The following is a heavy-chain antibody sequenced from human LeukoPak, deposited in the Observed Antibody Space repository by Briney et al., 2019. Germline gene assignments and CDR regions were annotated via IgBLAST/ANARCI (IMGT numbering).Heavy chain of an antibody. J-gene: IGHJ4*02. CDR3: ARVRGSSWYRDSYYFDY. V-gene: IGHV3-30-3*01. D-gene: IGHD6-13*01. CDR1: GFAFSSYA. CDR2: ISYDGSNK. Sequence: GGSLSLSCAASGFAFSSYAMHWVRQALGKGLEWVAVISYDGSNKYYADSVKGRFTISRDNSKNTLYLQMNSLRAEDTAVYYCARVRGSSWYRDSYYFDYWGQGTLVTVSS.